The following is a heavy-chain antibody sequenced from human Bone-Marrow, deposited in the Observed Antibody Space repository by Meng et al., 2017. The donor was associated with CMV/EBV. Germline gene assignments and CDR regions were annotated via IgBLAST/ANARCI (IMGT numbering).Heavy chain of an antibody. CDR1: SGSFSGYY. CDR2: VNDSGST. V-gene: IGHV4-34*01. J-gene: IGHJ4*02. D-gene: IGHD1-26*01. Sequence: GSLRLSCAVYSGSFSGYYWSWIRQPPGEGLEWIGDVNDSGSTNYNPSLKSRVTISVDTSKNQFSLKVNSVTAADTAIYYCARGWELAPFDYWGQGTLVTVSS. CDR3: ARGWELAPFDY.